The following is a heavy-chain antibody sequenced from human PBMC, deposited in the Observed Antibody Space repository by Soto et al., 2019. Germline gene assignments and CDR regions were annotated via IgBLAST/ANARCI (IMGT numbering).Heavy chain of an antibody. D-gene: IGHD3-3*01. CDR1: GGSISNYF. V-gene: IGHV4-4*07. CDR2: IDNSGST. CDR3: ARGGQDFWSGPFDY. Sequence: SESLSLTCTVSGGSISNYFCNWIRQPAGKGLEWIGRIDNSGSTNYNPSLKSRITMSADTSRNQFSLKLNSVTAADTAVYYCARGGQDFWSGPFDYWGQGALVPVYS. J-gene: IGHJ4*02.